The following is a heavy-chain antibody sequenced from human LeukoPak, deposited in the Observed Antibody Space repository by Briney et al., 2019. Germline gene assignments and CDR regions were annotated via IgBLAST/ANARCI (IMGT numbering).Heavy chain of an antibody. CDR2: ISYNRAYR. CDR1: GFIFSNYG. Sequence: PGGSLRLSCAASGFIFSNYGMLWVRQAPGKGLEWVAVISYNRAYRYHADSVKGRFTISKDNSKNMLYLQMSSLRAEDTAVYYCAKWGVYYGMDVWGQGTTVTVSS. D-gene: IGHD3-10*01. CDR3: AKWGVYYGMDV. J-gene: IGHJ6*02. V-gene: IGHV3-30*18.